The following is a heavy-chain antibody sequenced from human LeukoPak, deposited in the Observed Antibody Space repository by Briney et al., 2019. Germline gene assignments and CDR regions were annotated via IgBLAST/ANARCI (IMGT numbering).Heavy chain of an antibody. D-gene: IGHD5-24*01. CDR1: GFTFSSYG. J-gene: IGHJ5*02. CDR3: ARLGGDGYNLTILAQNWFDP. CDR2: ISYDAKSN. V-gene: IGHV3-30*03. Sequence: PGGSLRLACVTSGFTFSSYGLHWVRQVPRKGLEWVAVISYDAKSNYHVDSVKGRFTISRDNAKNSLYLQMNSLRAEDTAVYYCARLGGDGYNLTILAQNWFDPWGQGTLVTVSS.